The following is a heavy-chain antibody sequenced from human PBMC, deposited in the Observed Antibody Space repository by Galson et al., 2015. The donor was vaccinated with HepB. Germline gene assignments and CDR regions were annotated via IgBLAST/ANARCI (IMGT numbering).Heavy chain of an antibody. CDR3: ASSGSGYDILTGYYWVLYYGMDV. CDR2: INPSGGST. Sequence: SVKVSCKASGSTFTSYYMHWVRQAPGQGLEWMGIINPSGGSTSYAQKFQGRVTMTRDTSTSTVYMELSSLGSEDTAVYYCASSGSGYDILTGYYWVLYYGMDVWGQGTTVTVSS. D-gene: IGHD3-9*01. CDR1: GSTFTSYY. V-gene: IGHV1-46*01. J-gene: IGHJ6*02.